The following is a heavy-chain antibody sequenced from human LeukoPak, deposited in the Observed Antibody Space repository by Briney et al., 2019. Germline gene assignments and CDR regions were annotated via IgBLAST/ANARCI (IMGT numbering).Heavy chain of an antibody. J-gene: IGHJ5*02. CDR3: AGGYGSGSYSA. Sequence: GGSLRLSCAAPGFTLGKYYMSWIRQAPGKGLEWISYIVNSGGTTSYADSVQGRFTISSDDAKNSLYLQMNSLRAEDTAVYYCAGGYGSGSYSAWGQGIPVTVS. V-gene: IGHV3-11*01. CDR2: IVNSGGTT. D-gene: IGHD3-10*01. CDR1: GFTLGKYY.